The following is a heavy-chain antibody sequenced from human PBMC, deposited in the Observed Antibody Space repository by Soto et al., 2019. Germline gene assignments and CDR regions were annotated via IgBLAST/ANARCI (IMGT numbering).Heavy chain of an antibody. CDR1: GFTFSSYA. Sequence: PGGSLRLSCSASGFTFSSYAMHWVRQAPGKGLEYVSAISSNGGSTYYADSVKGRFTISRDNSKNTLYLQMNSLRAEDTAVYYCAKDHYDILTGSPDYYYYRMDVWGQGTTVTVSS. V-gene: IGHV3-64*04. D-gene: IGHD3-9*01. CDR2: ISSNGGST. CDR3: AKDHYDILTGSPDYYYYRMDV. J-gene: IGHJ6*02.